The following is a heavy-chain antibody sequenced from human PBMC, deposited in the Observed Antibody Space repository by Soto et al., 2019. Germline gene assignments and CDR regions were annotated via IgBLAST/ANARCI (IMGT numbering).Heavy chain of an antibody. CDR2: INAGNGNT. CDR1: GYTFTSYA. CDR3: DRDFYGDYRGHYYFDY. J-gene: IGHJ4*02. V-gene: IGHV1-3*01. Sequence: ASVKVSCKASGYTFTSYAMHWVRQAPGQRLEWMGWINAGNGNTKYSQKFQGRVTITRDTSASTAYMELSSLRSEDTAVYYCDRDFYGDYRGHYYFDYRGQGTPVTVSS. D-gene: IGHD4-17*01.